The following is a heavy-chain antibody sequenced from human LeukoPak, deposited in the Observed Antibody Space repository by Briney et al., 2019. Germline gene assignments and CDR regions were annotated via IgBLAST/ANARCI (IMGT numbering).Heavy chain of an antibody. Sequence: SETLSLTCAVYGGSLSGYYWSWIRQPPGKGLEWIGEINHSGSTNYNPSLKSRVTISVDTSKNQFSLKLSSVTAADTAVYYCALLAAPTVTTGAWGQGTLVTVSS. CDR3: ALLAAPTVTTGA. CDR1: GGSLSGYY. CDR2: INHSGST. D-gene: IGHD4-17*01. J-gene: IGHJ5*02. V-gene: IGHV4-34*01.